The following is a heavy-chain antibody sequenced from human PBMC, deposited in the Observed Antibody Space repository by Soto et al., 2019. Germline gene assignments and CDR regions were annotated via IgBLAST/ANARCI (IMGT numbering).Heavy chain of an antibody. D-gene: IGHD3-16*01. CDR1: GYTFTSYG. Sequence: QVQLVQSGAEVKKPRASVKVSCKASGYTFTSYGISWVRQAPGQGLEWMGWSSAYNRNTNYAQKLQGRVTMTTDTSTSTADMEQRSLRSDDTAVYYCARDNKGYGFTQRPDLGHLAFDIWGQGTMVTVSS. CDR2: SSAYNRNT. CDR3: ARDNKGYGFTQRPDLGHLAFDI. V-gene: IGHV1-18*01. J-gene: IGHJ3*02.